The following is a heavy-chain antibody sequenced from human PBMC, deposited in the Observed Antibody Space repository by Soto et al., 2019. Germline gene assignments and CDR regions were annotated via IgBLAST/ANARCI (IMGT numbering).Heavy chain of an antibody. V-gene: IGHV3-30*18. J-gene: IGHJ4*02. Sequence: GGSLRLSCAASGFTFSSYGMHWVRQAPGKGLEWVAVISYDGSNKYYADSVKGRITISRDNSKNTLYLQMNILRAEDTAVYYCAKEWVYDSSGWSFDYWGQGTLVTVSS. CDR1: GFTFSSYG. CDR3: AKEWVYDSSGWSFDY. CDR2: ISYDGSNK. D-gene: IGHD3-22*01.